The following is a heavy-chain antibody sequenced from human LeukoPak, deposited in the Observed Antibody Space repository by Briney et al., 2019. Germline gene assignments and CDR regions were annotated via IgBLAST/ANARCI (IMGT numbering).Heavy chain of an antibody. CDR1: GYSFTSYW. J-gene: IGHJ4*02. Sequence: GEALQISCKGSGYSFTSYWIGWVRQMPGKGLEWMGIIYPGDSDTRYSPSFQGQVTISADKSISTAYLQWSSLKASDTAMYYCARVPPHCSSTSCYSFDYWGQGTLVTVSS. D-gene: IGHD2-2*01. CDR3: ARVPPHCSSTSCYSFDY. V-gene: IGHV5-51*01. CDR2: IYPGDSDT.